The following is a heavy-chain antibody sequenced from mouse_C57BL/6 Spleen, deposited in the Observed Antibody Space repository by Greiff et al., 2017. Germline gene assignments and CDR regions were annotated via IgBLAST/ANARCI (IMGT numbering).Heavy chain of an antibody. Sequence: QVQLQQSGPELVKPGASVKISCKASGYAFSSSWMNWVKQRPGKGLEWIGRIYPGDGDTNYNGKFKGKATLTADKSSSTAYMQLSSLTSEDSAVYFCARFYYGNPHWYFDVWGTGTTVTVSS. CDR3: ARFYYGNPHWYFDV. CDR1: GYAFSSSW. D-gene: IGHD2-1*01. J-gene: IGHJ1*03. CDR2: IYPGDGDT. V-gene: IGHV1-82*01.